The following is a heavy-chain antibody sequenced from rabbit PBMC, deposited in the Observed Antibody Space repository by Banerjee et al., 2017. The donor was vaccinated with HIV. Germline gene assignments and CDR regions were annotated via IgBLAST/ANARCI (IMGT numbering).Heavy chain of an antibody. CDR1: GFDFSSYG. D-gene: IGHD6-1*01. J-gene: IGHJ4*01. Sequence: QEQLKETGGGLVQPGGSLTLSCKASGFDFSSYGVSWVRQAPGKGLEWIGYIDPVFGRTYYASWVNGRFTISSHDAQNTLYLQLNSLTAADTATYFCVRDLGYYTYGYPGYAYAAFNLWGQGTLVTVS. CDR3: VRDLGYYTYGYPGYAYAAFNL. CDR2: IDPVFGRT. V-gene: IGHV1S47*01.